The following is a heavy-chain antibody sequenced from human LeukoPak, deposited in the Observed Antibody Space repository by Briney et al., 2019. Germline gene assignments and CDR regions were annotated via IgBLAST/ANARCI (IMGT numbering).Heavy chain of an antibody. V-gene: IGHV3-21*01. D-gene: IGHD5-18*01. J-gene: IGHJ4*02. CDR3: ARGFMVRGTAMVTRAYYFDY. CDR2: ISSSRSYI. CDR1: GFTFSSYS. Sequence: GGSLRLSCAASGFTFSSYSMNWVRQAPGKGLEWVSSISSSRSYIYYADSVKGRFTISRDNAKNSLYLQMNSLRAEDTAVYYCARGFMVRGTAMVTRAYYFDYWGQGTLVTVSS.